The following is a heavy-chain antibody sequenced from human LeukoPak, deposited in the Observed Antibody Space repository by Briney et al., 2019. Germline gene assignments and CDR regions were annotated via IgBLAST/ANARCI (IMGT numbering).Heavy chain of an antibody. CDR2: IKQDGSEK. CDR3: ARTSKEFLWFGELLPGYYFDY. Sequence: PGGSLRLSCAASGFTFSSYWMSWVRQAPGKGLEWVANIKQDGSEKYYVDSVKGRFTISRDNAKNSLYLQMNSLRAEDTAVYYCARTSKEFLWFGELLPGYYFDYWGQGTLVTVSS. CDR1: GFTFSSYW. J-gene: IGHJ4*02. D-gene: IGHD3-10*01. V-gene: IGHV3-7*01.